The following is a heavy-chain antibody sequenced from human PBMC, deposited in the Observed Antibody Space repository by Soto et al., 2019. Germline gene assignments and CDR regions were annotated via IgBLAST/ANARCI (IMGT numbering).Heavy chain of an antibody. Sequence: GGSLRLSCAASGFTFSSYGMHWVRQAPGKGLEWVAVIWYDGSNKYYADSLKGRFTISRDNSKKTLYLQVNSLRAEDTAVYFCARDDYDSSGYYYVDYWGQGTLVTISS. CDR3: ARDDYDSSGYYYVDY. J-gene: IGHJ4*02. CDR2: IWYDGSNK. V-gene: IGHV3-33*01. CDR1: GFTFSSYG. D-gene: IGHD3-22*01.